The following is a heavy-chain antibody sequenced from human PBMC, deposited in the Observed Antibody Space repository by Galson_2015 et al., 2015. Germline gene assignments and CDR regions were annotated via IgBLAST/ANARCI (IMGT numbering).Heavy chain of an antibody. J-gene: IGHJ4*02. Sequence: TLSLTCTVSGGSISSGGYYWSWIRQHPGKGLEWIGYIYYSGSTYYNPSLKSRVTISVDTSKNQFSLKLSSVTAADTAVYYCARGYCSSTSCRIFDYWGQGTLVTVSS. D-gene: IGHD2-2*01. CDR1: GGSISSGGYY. CDR2: IYYSGST. V-gene: IGHV4-31*03. CDR3: ARGYCSSTSCRIFDY.